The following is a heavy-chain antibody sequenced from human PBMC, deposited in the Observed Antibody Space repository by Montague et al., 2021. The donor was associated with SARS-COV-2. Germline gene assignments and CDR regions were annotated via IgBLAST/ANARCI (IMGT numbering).Heavy chain of an antibody. D-gene: IGHD1-26*01. J-gene: IGHJ4*02. CDR1: GFSFRSHV. Sequence: LRLSCAASGFSFRSHVMNWVRQAPGKGPEWVSAVVPRGDSTFYADSVKGRFTISRDNSKNALYLQMNSLRAEDTAIYYCARAGTNSETYYWGQGTLVTVSS. CDR2: VVPRGDST. V-gene: IGHV3-23*01. CDR3: ARAGTNSETYY.